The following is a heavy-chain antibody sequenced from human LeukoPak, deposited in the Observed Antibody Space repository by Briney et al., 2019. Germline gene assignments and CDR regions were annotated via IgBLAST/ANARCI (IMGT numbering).Heavy chain of an antibody. J-gene: IGHJ3*02. Sequence: LSETLSLTCTVSGGSISNYYWSWIRQPPGKGLEWIGYIFYRGSIDYSPSLQSRVTISVDTSKNHLSLRLTSVTAADTAVYFCARGVVLGQDDAFDIWGRGTMVTVSS. D-gene: IGHD3/OR15-3a*01. CDR3: ARGVVLGQDDAFDI. V-gene: IGHV4-59*12. CDR2: IFYRGSI. CDR1: GGSISNYY.